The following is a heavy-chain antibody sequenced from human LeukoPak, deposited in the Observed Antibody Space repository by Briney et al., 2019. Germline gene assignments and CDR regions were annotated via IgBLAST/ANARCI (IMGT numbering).Heavy chain of an antibody. CDR1: GFTFSSYA. CDR3: AKVGHYHDFDY. CDR2: ISSNGGST. Sequence: SGGSLRLSCAASGFTFSSYAMHWVRQAPGKGLEYVSAISSNGGSTYYANSVKGRFTISRDNSKNTLYLQMGSLRAEDMAVYYCAKVGHYHDFDYWGQGTLVTVSS. J-gene: IGHJ4*02. V-gene: IGHV3-64*01. D-gene: IGHD3-3*01.